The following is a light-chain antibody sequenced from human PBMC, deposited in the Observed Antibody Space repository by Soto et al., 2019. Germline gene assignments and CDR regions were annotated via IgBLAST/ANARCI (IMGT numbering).Light chain of an antibody. CDR2: GAS. V-gene: IGKV3-15*01. Sequence: EILMAQSPATLSVSPGERATLSCRASQSVGANLAWYQQKPGQAPRLLIYGASTRATGVPARFSGSDSGTEFTLTISSLQPEDFALYYCQQYNSWPLTFGGGTTVEIK. J-gene: IGKJ4*01. CDR1: QSVGAN. CDR3: QQYNSWPLT.